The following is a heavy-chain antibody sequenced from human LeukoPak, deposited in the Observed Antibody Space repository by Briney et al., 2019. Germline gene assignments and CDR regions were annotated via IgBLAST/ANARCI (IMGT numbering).Heavy chain of an antibody. Sequence: GGSLRLSCAASGFTVSANYMSWVRQAPGQGLEWVSLIYTVGTTYYADSVKGRFTTSRDNSKNTLYLQMNFLRVEDTALYYCARDSYSYDSSGLDAFDMWGQGTMVTVSS. CDR2: IYTVGTT. J-gene: IGHJ3*02. D-gene: IGHD3-22*01. CDR1: GFTVSANY. CDR3: ARDSYSYDSSGLDAFDM. V-gene: IGHV3-66*02.